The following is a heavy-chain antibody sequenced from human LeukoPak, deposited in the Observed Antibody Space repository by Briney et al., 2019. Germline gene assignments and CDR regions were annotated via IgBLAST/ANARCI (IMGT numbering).Heavy chain of an antibody. D-gene: IGHD3-16*01. CDR2: VYDNGNT. V-gene: IGHV4-59*01. Sequence: SETLSLTCTVSGGSISSCYWSWVRQSPGKGLEWICYVYDNGNTNYNPSVKSRVTISVDTSKNQLFLRLSSVTAADAAVDYCARSRGRSVMWSDLWGEGALVTVSS. CDR3: ARSRGRSVMWSDL. J-gene: IGHJ5*02. CDR1: GGSISSCY.